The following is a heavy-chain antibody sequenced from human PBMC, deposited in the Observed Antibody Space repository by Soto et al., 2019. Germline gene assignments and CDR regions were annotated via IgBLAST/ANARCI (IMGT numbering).Heavy chain of an antibody. V-gene: IGHV1-18*04. CDR3: ARTDTWAY. Sequence: QVHLVQSGAEVKMPGASVKVSCKTSGYTFTDYSMNWVRQAPGQRLEWMGWINTHNGHTQYSPRFDDRVTMTTDPSTSTAYIELKGLRSDDTAVYYCARTDTWAYWGQGTLVTVSS. CDR1: GYTFTDYS. D-gene: IGHD5-18*01. J-gene: IGHJ4*02. CDR2: INTHNGHT.